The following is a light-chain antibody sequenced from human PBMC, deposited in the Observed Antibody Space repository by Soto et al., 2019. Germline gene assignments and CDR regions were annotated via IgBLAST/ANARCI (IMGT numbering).Light chain of an antibody. J-gene: IGKJ2*01. CDR2: DVS. V-gene: IGKV1-5*01. CDR1: QSINRW. Sequence: DIQMTQSPPTLSASVGDRVTITCRAGQSINRWLAWYQQKPGRAPKLLIYDVSTLQSGVPSRFSGSGSETEFTLTISSLKPDEFATYYCQQYNAFYTVGQGTKGDIK. CDR3: QQYNAFYT.